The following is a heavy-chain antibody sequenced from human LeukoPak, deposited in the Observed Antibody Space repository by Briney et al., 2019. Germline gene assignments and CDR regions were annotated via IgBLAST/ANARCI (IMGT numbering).Heavy chain of an antibody. CDR3: ARDVSGSLDY. CDR1: GFTFSSYS. Sequence: GGSLRLSCAASGFTFSSYSMNWVRQAPGKGLEWVANIKQDGSEKHYVDSVKGRFTISRDSAKNSLYLQMNSLRAEDTAVCYCARDVSGSLDYWGQGTLVTVSS. V-gene: IGHV3-7*01. CDR2: IKQDGSEK. D-gene: IGHD1-26*01. J-gene: IGHJ4*02.